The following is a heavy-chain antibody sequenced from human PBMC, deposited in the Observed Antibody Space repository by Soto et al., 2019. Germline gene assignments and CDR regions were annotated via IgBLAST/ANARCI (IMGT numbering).Heavy chain of an antibody. CDR2: ISPYNANT. CDR1: GYSFTNYA. D-gene: IGHD2-15*01. J-gene: IGHJ4*02. V-gene: IGHV1-18*04. CDR3: ARDRNAYCSGGSCYSYFDH. Sequence: GASVKVSCKASGYSFTNYAISWARQAPGQGLEWMGWISPYNANTNYAQKLQGRVTLTTDTSTSTAYMEVRSLRSDDTAVYYCARDRNAYCSGGSCYSYFDHWGQGTRVTVSS.